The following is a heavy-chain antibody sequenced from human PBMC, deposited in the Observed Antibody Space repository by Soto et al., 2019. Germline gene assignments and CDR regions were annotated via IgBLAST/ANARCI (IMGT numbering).Heavy chain of an antibody. J-gene: IGHJ5*02. CDR3: ARRYSSGWYDWFDP. D-gene: IGHD6-19*01. CDR1: GGSIRSNSYY. CDR2: IYYSGST. Sequence: QLQLLESGPGLVKPSETLSLTCTVSGGSIRSNSYYWGWIRQPPGKGLEWIGSIYYSGSTYHNPSLKSRVTISVDTSKNQFSLKMSSVTAADTAVYYCARRYSSGWYDWFDPWGQGTLVTVSS. V-gene: IGHV4-39*01.